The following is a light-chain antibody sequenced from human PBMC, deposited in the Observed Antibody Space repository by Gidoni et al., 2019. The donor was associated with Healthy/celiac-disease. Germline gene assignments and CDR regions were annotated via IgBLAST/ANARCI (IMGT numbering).Light chain of an antibody. CDR2: LGS. V-gene: IGKV2-28*01. CDR1: QSLLHSNGYNY. J-gene: IGKJ4*01. Sequence: DIVMTQSPLSLPVTPGDPASIPCRSSQSLLHSNGYNYLDWYLQKPGQSPQLLIYLGSNRASGVPDRFSGSGSGTDFTLKISRVEAEDVGVYYCMQALQTLLTFGGGTKVEIK. CDR3: MQALQTLLT.